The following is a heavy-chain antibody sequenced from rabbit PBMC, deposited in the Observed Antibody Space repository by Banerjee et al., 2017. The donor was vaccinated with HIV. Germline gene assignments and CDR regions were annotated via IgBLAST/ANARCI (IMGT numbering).Heavy chain of an antibody. CDR2: INVGNNR. J-gene: IGHJ6*01. Sequence: QSLEESGGDLVQPGASLTLTCTASGFTLSSSYWICWVRQAPGKGLEWIACINVGNNRYYASWAKGRVTISKSSSTTVTLQMTSLTAADTATYFCARENSGSFALTLWGQGTLVTVS. D-gene: IGHD5-1*01. V-gene: IGHV1S40*01. CDR1: GFTLSSSYW. CDR3: ARENSGSFALTL.